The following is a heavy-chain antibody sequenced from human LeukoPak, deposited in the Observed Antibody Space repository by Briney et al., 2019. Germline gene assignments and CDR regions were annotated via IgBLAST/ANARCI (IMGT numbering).Heavy chain of an antibody. V-gene: IGHV3-21*01. CDR2: IGTSSGFI. Sequence: GGSLRLSCAASGFTFSSYSMNWVRQAPGEGLEWVSSIGTSSGFIYYADSVKGRFTISRDNAKNSLYLQMNSLRAEDTAVYYCARKYYYGSGSYYLSYFDYWGQGTLVTVSS. CDR3: ARKYYYGSGSYYLSYFDY. J-gene: IGHJ4*02. D-gene: IGHD3-10*01. CDR1: GFTFSSYS.